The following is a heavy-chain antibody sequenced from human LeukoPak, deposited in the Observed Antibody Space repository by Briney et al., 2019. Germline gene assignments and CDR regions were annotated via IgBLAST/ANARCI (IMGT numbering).Heavy chain of an antibody. CDR2: ISYSGNT. J-gene: IGHJ4*02. CDR3: ARDRKYGSESLRRLDY. V-gene: IGHV4-30-4*01. CDR1: GGSISSDDYY. Sequence: PSETLSLTCTVSGGSISSDDYYWSWIRQPPGKGLEWIGYISYSGNTYYNPSLKSRVTISVDTSKNQFSLKLSSVTVADTAVYYCARDRKYGSESLRRLDYWGQGTQVTVSS. D-gene: IGHD3-10*01.